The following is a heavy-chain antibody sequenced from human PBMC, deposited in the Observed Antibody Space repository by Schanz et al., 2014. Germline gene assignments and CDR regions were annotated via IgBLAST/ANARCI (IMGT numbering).Heavy chain of an antibody. CDR1: GVSITTGGYS. CDR3: HGSGSYWNPWDY. D-gene: IGHD3-10*01. J-gene: IGHJ4*02. Sequence: QVQVQESGPGLVKPSQTLSLTCAVSGVSITTGGYSWSWIRQPPGKGLEYIGYISNSGSTYYNPSLKSRVTISLDTSKNQFSLEMPSVTAADTAVYYCHGSGSYWNPWDYWGQGTLVTVSS. V-gene: IGHV4-30-4*07. CDR2: ISNSGST.